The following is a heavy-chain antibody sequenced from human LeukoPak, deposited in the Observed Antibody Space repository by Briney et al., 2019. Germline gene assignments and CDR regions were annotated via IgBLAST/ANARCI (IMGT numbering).Heavy chain of an antibody. Sequence: GASVKVSCKASGYTFTGYYMPWVRQAPGEGLEWMGWINPNSGGTNYAQKFQGRVTMTRDTSISTAYMELSRLRSDDTAVYYCARGRGQWLVLDAFDIWGQGTMVTVSS. CDR3: ARGRGQWLVLDAFDI. CDR2: INPNSGGT. CDR1: GYTFTGYY. J-gene: IGHJ3*02. V-gene: IGHV1-2*02. D-gene: IGHD6-19*01.